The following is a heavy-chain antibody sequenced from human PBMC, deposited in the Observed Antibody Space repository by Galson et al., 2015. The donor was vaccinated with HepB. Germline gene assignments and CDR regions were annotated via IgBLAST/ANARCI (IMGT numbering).Heavy chain of an antibody. CDR1: GYTFTSYG. Sequence: SVKVSCKASGYTFTSYGISWVRQAPGQGLEWMGWISAYNGNTDYAQKLQGRVTMTTDTSTSTAYMELRSLRSDDTAVYYCARAFSRRIAAAGPDDYWGQGTLVTVSS. CDR2: ISAYNGNT. CDR3: ARAFSRRIAAAGPDDY. J-gene: IGHJ4*02. V-gene: IGHV1-18*01. D-gene: IGHD6-13*01.